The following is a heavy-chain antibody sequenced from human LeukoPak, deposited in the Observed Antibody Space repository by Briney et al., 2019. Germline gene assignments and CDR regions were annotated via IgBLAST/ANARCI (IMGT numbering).Heavy chain of an antibody. Sequence: ASVKVSCKASGYIFTSYGISWVRQAPGQGLEWVGLINPSGGTTKYAQRFQGRVTMTRDMSTSTVYMDLSSLTSEDTAVYYCAKESDSYDFWSGYYGYYYHMDVWGKGTTVTVSS. V-gene: IGHV1-46*01. D-gene: IGHD3-3*01. CDR1: GYIFTSYG. J-gene: IGHJ6*03. CDR3: AKESDSYDFWSGYYGYYYHMDV. CDR2: INPSGGTT.